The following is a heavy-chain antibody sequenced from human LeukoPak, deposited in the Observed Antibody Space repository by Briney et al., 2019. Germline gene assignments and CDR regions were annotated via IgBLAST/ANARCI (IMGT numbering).Heavy chain of an antibody. Sequence: SVKVSCRASGGTFSSYAISWMRQAPGQGLEWMGGIIPIFGTANYAQKFQGRVTITTDESTSTAYMELSSLRSEDTAVYYCARVPLNFEYSSSSSYYYYYMDVWGKGTTVTVSS. CDR2: IIPIFGTA. CDR1: GGTFSSYA. J-gene: IGHJ6*03. D-gene: IGHD6-6*01. CDR3: ARVPLNFEYSSSSSYYYYYMDV. V-gene: IGHV1-69*05.